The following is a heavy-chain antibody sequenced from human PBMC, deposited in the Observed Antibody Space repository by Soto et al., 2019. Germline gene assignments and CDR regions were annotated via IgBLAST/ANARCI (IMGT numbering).Heavy chain of an antibody. CDR1: GGSFSNNTYY. CDR3: ARTTAVTNNIRSRYFFDY. V-gene: IGHV4-61*01. Sequence: PXATLSLSCSVSGGSFSNNTYYWSWIRQPPGKRLEWIGYVYYSGTTNYNPSLKSRVTISVDLSKNQFSLRLSSVTTADTALYYCARTTAVTNNIRSRYFFDYWGQGTLVTVSS. D-gene: IGHD4-17*01. J-gene: IGHJ4*02. CDR2: VYYSGTT.